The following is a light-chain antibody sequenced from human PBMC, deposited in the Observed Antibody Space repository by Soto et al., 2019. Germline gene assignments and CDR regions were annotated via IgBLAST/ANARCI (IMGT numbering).Light chain of an antibody. CDR1: QGISSA. J-gene: IGKJ4*01. CDR3: QQFNSYPPLT. CDR2: DAS. Sequence: AIQLTQSPSSLSASVGDRVTITCRASQGISSALAWYQLKPGKAPKLLIYDASSLESGVPSRFSGSGSGTDFTLTISSLQPEDFATYYCQQFNSYPPLTFGGGTKVEIK. V-gene: IGKV1-13*02.